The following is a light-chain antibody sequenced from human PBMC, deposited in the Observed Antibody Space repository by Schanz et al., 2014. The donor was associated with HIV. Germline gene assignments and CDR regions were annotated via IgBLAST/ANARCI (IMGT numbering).Light chain of an antibody. CDR1: SGDVGSYNY. CDR2: DVS. Sequence: QSALTQPASLSGSPGQSITISCTGTSGDVGSYNYVSWYQQHPGKAPKLMIYDVSNRPSGVSSRFSGSKSGSTASLTISGLQAEDEADYYCYSYVGTTAVVFGGGTKLTVL. CDR3: YSYVGTTAVV. V-gene: IGLV2-14*03. J-gene: IGLJ2*01.